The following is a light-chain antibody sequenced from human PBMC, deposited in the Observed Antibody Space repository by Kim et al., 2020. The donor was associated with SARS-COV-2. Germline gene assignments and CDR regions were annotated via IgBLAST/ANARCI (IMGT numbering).Light chain of an antibody. CDR2: GKN. Sequence: SSELTQDPAVYVALGQTVRITCQGDSLRTYYTTWFQQKPGQAPIVVFYGKNNRHSGIPDRFSGISSGNTASLTINATQAGDEADYYCKSRANNGNVLFGG. V-gene: IGLV3-19*01. CDR1: SLRTYY. J-gene: IGLJ7*01. CDR3: KSRANNGNVL.